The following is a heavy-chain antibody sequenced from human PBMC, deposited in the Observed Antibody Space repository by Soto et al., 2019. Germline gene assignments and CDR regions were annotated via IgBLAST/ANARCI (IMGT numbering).Heavy chain of an antibody. Sequence: GGSLRLSCAASGFTFSHYAMTWVRQAPGKGLEWVSTISGSGTTSSTYYADSVKGRFTISRDNSKYTLYLQMNSLRAEDTAVYYCARDYSGSYDFDYWGQGTLVTVSS. CDR2: ISGSGTTSST. J-gene: IGHJ4*02. CDR1: GFTFSHYA. V-gene: IGHV3-23*01. CDR3: ARDYSGSYDFDY. D-gene: IGHD1-26*01.